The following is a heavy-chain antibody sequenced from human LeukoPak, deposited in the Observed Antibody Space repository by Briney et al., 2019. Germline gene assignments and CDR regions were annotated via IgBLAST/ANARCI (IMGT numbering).Heavy chain of an antibody. CDR1: GFTFSNYN. CDR3: AGRIVGAFPFDY. J-gene: IGHJ4*02. D-gene: IGHD1-26*01. Sequence: GGSLRLSCAASGFTFSNYNMNWVRQAPGKGLEWISYITDNSGTIYYADSVKGRFTISRDNAKNSLYLQMNSLRDEDTAVYYCAGRIVGAFPFDYWGQGTLVTVSS. V-gene: IGHV3-48*02. CDR2: ITDNSGTI.